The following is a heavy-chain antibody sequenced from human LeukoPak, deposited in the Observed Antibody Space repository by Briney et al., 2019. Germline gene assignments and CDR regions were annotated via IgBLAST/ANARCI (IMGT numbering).Heavy chain of an antibody. V-gene: IGHV1-69*13. D-gene: IGHD6-13*01. CDR3: ARSIAAAGYFDY. J-gene: IGHJ4*02. CDR1: GGTFSGYA. Sequence: SVKVSCKASGGTFSGYAISWVRQAPGQGLEWMGGIIPIFGTANYAQKFQGRVTITADESTSTAYMELSSLRSEDTAVYYCARSIAAAGYFDYWGRGTLVTVSS. CDR2: IIPIFGTA.